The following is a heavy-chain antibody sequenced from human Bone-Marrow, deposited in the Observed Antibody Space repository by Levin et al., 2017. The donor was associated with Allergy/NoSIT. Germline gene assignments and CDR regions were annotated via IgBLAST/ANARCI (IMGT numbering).Heavy chain of an antibody. CDR2: IKQDGSEK. D-gene: IGHD2-21*02. CDR3: ASHIVVVTAIRSYFDY. J-gene: IGHJ4*02. Sequence: GGSLRLSCAASGFTFSSYWMSWVRQAPGKGLEWVANIKQDGSEKYYVDSVKGRFTISRDNAKNSLYLQMNSLRAEDTAVYYCASHIVVVTAIRSYFDYWGQGTLVTVSS. V-gene: IGHV3-7*01. CDR1: GFTFSSYW.